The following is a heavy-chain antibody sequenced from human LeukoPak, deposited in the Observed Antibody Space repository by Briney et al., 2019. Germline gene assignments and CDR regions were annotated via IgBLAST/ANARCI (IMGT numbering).Heavy chain of an antibody. J-gene: IGHJ6*03. CDR2: IKQDGSEK. Sequence: GGSLRLSCAASGFTFSNYWMTWVRQAPGKGPEWVADIKQDGSEKLYVNSVRGRFTISRDNAKMSLFLQMNSLRAEDTAVYYCARDNGVVHGVYYMDVWGKGTTVTVS. CDR1: GFTFSNYW. V-gene: IGHV3-7*01. CDR3: ARDNGVVHGVYYMDV. D-gene: IGHD3-3*01.